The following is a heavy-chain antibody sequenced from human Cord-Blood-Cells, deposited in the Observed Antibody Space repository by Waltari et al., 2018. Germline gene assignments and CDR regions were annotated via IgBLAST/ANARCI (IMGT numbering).Heavy chain of an antibody. V-gene: IGHV1-18*04. CDR3: VRDPSIVGAIDY. CDR1: YTFTSYG. J-gene: IGHJ4*02. CDR2: ISAYNGNT. Sequence: YTFTSYGISWVRQAPGQGLEWMGWISAYNGNTNYAQKLQGRVTMTTDTSTSTAYMELRSLRSDDTAVYYCVRDPSIVGAIDYWGQGTLVTVSS. D-gene: IGHD1-26*01.